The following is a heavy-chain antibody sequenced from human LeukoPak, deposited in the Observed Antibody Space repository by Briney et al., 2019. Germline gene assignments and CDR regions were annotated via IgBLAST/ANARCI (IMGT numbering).Heavy chain of an antibody. J-gene: IGHJ4*02. D-gene: IGHD3-10*01. CDR1: GGTFSSYA. Sequence: SVKVSCKASGGTFSSYAISWVRQAPGQGLEWMGRIIPILGIANYAQKFQGRVTITADKSTSTAYMELSSLRSEDTAVYYCAREGLSITMVRGVIIGLDYWGQGTLVTVSS. CDR2: IIPILGIA. CDR3: AREGLSITMVRGVIIGLDY. V-gene: IGHV1-69*04.